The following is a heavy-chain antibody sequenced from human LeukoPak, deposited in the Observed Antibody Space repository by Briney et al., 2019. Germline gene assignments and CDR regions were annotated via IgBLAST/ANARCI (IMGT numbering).Heavy chain of an antibody. V-gene: IGHV1-69*05. CDR3: ASTFVGYCSRGSCYHITTSWYYFDY. Sequence: ASVKVSCKASGGTFTSYAISWVRQAPGQGLEWMGGIIPIFGTANYAQKFQGRVTFTTDKSTSTAYMELSSLRSEDTAVYYCASTFVGYCSRGSCYHITTSWYYFDYWGQGTLVTVSS. J-gene: IGHJ4*02. CDR2: IIPIFGTA. CDR1: GGTFTSYA. D-gene: IGHD2-15*01.